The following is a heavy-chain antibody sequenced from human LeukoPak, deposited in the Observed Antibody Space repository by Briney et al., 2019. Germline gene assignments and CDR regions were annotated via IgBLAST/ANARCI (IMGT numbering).Heavy chain of an antibody. CDR2: ISAYNGNT. Sequence: ASVKVSCKASGYTFTSYGISWVRQAPGQGLEWMGWISAYNGNTNYAQKLQGRVTMTTDTSTSTAYMELRSLRSDDTAVYYCAREAWFGELGGHWFDPWGQGTLVTVSS. CDR1: GYTFTSYG. CDR3: AREAWFGELGGHWFDP. V-gene: IGHV1-18*04. D-gene: IGHD3-10*01. J-gene: IGHJ5*02.